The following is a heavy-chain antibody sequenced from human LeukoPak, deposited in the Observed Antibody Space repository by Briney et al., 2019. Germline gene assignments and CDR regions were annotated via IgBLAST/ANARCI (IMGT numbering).Heavy chain of an antibody. CDR2: INAGNGNT. CDR1: GYTFTDYF. CDR3: ARELTTRGYYFDY. D-gene: IGHD1-14*01. Sequence: ASVKVSCKASGYTFTDYFMNWMRQAPGQRLEWMGWINAGNGNTKYSQKFQGRVTITRDTSASTAYMELSSLRSEDTAVYYCARELTTRGYYFDYWGQGTLVTVSS. J-gene: IGHJ4*02. V-gene: IGHV1/OR15-3*02.